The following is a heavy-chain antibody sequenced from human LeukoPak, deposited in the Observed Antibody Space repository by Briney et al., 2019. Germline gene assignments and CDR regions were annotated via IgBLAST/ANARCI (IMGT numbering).Heavy chain of an antibody. CDR1: GFTFSSYA. D-gene: IGHD2-15*01. CDR2: ISGSGGST. CDR3: AKDPAPCSGGSCYSGADRFDY. Sequence: PGGSLRLSCAASGFTFSSYAMSWVRQAPGKGLEWVSAISGSGGSTYYADSVKGRFTISRDNSKNTLYLQMNSLRAEDTAVYYCAKDPAPCSGGSCYSGADRFDYWGQGTLVTVSS. J-gene: IGHJ4*02. V-gene: IGHV3-23*01.